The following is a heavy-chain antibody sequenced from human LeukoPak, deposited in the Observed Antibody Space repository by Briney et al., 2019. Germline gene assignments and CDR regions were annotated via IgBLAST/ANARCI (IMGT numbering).Heavy chain of an antibody. CDR1: GDSISSYY. Sequence: SETLSLTCTVSGDSISSYYWSWIRQPAGKGLEWIGRIHPSGSTNYNPSLKSRLTLSVDTSKNQFSLKLSSVTAADTAVYYCARVGRPINYFDYWGQGTLVTVSS. CDR2: IHPSGST. J-gene: IGHJ4*02. CDR3: ARVGRPINYFDY. D-gene: IGHD1-14*01. V-gene: IGHV4-4*07.